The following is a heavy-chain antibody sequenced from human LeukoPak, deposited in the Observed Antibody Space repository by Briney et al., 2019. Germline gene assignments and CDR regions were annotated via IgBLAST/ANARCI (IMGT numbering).Heavy chain of an antibody. CDR3: AKDQGDSGSYQVFDY. J-gene: IGHJ4*02. V-gene: IGHV3-11*01. CDR2: ISNSGGSPI. CDR1: GFMFSDYY. Sequence: PGGSLRLSCAASGFMFSDYYMSWMRQAPGKGLEWVPYISNSGGSPIYNADSVKGRFTISRDNSKNTLYLQMNSLRAEDTAVYYCAKDQGDSGSYQVFDYWGQGTLVTVSS. D-gene: IGHD1-26*01.